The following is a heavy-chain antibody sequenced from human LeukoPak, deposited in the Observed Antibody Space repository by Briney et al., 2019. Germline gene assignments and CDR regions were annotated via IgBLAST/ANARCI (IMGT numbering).Heavy chain of an antibody. D-gene: IGHD3-22*01. CDR1: GGSFSGYY. CDR3: ARTYYYDSSGYYRYFDY. CDR2: INHSGST. Sequence: SETLSLTCAVYGGSFSGYYWSWIRQPPGKGLEWIGEINHSGSTNYNPSLKSLVTISVDTSKNQFSLKLSSVTAADTAVYYCARTYYYDSSGYYRYFDYWGQGTLVTVSS. V-gene: IGHV4-34*01. J-gene: IGHJ4*02.